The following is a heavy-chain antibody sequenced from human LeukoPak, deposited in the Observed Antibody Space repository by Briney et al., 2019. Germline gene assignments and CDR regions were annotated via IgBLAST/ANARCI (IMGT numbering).Heavy chain of an antibody. CDR1: GFTFSSYS. J-gene: IGHJ5*02. CDR3: AKGQRIQLWHNWFDP. D-gene: IGHD5-18*01. CDR2: IYSGGST. V-gene: IGHV3-66*01. Sequence: GGSLRLSCAVSGFTFSSYSMNWVRQAPGKGLEWVSVIYSGGSTYYADSVKGRFTISRDNSKNSRYLQMNSLRAEDTAVYYCAKGQRIQLWHNWFDPWGQGTLVTVSS.